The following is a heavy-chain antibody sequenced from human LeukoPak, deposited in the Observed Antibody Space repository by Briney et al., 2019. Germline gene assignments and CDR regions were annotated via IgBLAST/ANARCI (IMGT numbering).Heavy chain of an antibody. CDR1: GYTFTSYG. Sequence: ASVNVSCKASGYTFTSYGISWVRQAPGQGLEWMGWISAYNGNTNYAQKLQGRVTMTTDTSTSTAYMELRSLRSDDTAVYYCARDFYGETQVYYFDDWGQGTLVTVSS. CDR3: ARDFYGETQVYYFDD. CDR2: ISAYNGNT. V-gene: IGHV1-18*01. J-gene: IGHJ4*02. D-gene: IGHD4-17*01.